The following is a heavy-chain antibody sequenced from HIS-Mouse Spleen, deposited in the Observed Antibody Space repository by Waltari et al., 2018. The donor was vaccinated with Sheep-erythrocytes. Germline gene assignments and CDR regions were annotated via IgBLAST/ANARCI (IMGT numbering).Heavy chain of an antibody. D-gene: IGHD6-13*01. CDR2: IYWDDDK. V-gene: IGHV2-5*02. J-gene: IGHJ4*02. CDR3: AHVQADAAAGTFDY. CDR1: GFSLSTSGVG. Sequence: QITLKESGPTLVKPTQTLTLTCTFSGFSLSTSGVGVGWIRQPPGKALEWLALIYWDDDKRYSPSLKSRLTITKDTSKKQVVLTMTNMDPVDTATYYCAHVQADAAAGTFDYWGQGTLVTVSS.